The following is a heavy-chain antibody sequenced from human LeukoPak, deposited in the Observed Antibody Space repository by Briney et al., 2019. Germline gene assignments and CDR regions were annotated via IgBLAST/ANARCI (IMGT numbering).Heavy chain of an antibody. D-gene: IGHD4-11*01. Sequence: SETLSLTCTVSGGSISSSSYYWSWIRQPPGKGLEWIGYIYYSGSTNYNPSLKSRVTISVDTSKNQFSLKLTSVTAADTAVYYCARGYSTLGDYWGQGTLVTVSS. CDR2: IYYSGST. V-gene: IGHV4-61*01. CDR3: ARGYSTLGDY. J-gene: IGHJ4*02. CDR1: GGSISSSSYY.